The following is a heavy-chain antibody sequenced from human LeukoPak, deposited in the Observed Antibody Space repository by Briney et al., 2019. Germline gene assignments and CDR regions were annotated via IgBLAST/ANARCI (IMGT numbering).Heavy chain of an antibody. CDR2: MHPGNGNT. CDR3: AREGSYCVGGDCYLFDF. V-gene: IGHV1-2*02. CDR1: GYRFISNY. Sequence: ASVKVSCKASGYRFISNYIQWVRQAPGLGPEWIGWMHPGNGNTRYAEKFQGRVTMTRDTSINTAYMDLSNLRSDDTAVYYCAREGSYCVGGDCYLFDFWGQGTQITVSS. J-gene: IGHJ4*02. D-gene: IGHD2-21*02.